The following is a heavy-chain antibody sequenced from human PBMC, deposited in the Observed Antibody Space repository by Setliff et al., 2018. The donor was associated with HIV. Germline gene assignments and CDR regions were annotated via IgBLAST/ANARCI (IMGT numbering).Heavy chain of an antibody. CDR2: ISHSGNT. CDR3: ARSTVGAGASFP. V-gene: IGHV4-59*12. D-gene: IGHD1-26*01. J-gene: IGHJ5*02. CDR1: GGSISGYY. Sequence: LSLTCTVSGGSISGYYWSWIRQPPGKGLEWIGCISHSGNTNFNPSLNSRVTISLDTSKNQFSLRLTSLTAADTAIYYCARSTVGAGASFPWGRGILVTVSS.